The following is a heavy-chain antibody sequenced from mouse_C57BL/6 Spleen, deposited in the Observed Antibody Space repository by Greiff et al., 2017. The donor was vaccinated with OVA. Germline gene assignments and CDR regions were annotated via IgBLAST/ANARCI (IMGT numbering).Heavy chain of an antibody. CDR3: ANYYGSSLYYAMDY. V-gene: IGHV5-17*01. Sequence: EVKLEESGGGLVKPGGSLQLSCAASGFTFSDYGMHWVRQAPEKGLAWVAYISSGSSPIYYADTVKGRFTLSRDNAKNTLFLQMTSLRSEDTAMYYCANYYGSSLYYAMDYWGQGTSVTVSS. CDR2: ISSGSSPI. J-gene: IGHJ4*01. D-gene: IGHD1-1*01. CDR1: GFTFSDYG.